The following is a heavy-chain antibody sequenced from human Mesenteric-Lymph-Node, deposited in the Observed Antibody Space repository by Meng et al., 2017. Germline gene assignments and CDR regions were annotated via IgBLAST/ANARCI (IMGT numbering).Heavy chain of an antibody. J-gene: IGHJ4*02. CDR3: ASFPPPGKQWLVTDY. CDR1: SGSTVSSNW. D-gene: IGHD6-19*01. Sequence: QGQAAGRVTLPGALSLACPVASGSTVSSNWWSWVRQPPGKGLEWIGEIDPSGSTNYNPYLKSRVTISVDKSKNQFFLKLSSGTAADTAVYYCASFPPPGKQWLVTDYWGQGTLVTVSS. CDR2: IDPSGST. V-gene: IGHV4-4*03.